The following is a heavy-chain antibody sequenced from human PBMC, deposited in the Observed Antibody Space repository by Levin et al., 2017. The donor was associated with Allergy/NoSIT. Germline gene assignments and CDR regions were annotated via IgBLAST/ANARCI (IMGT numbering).Heavy chain of an antibody. CDR3: ARENHYYNGRLYLPHFDF. Sequence: PGGSLRLSCEASGFTFSSYPLSWARQAPGKGLEWVSRISGSADDTDFADSGRGRFTIFRDNSKNTLYLRMDSLRAEDTAVYYCARENHYYNGRLYLPHFDFWGQGTLVTVSS. CDR1: GFTFSSYP. V-gene: IGHV3-23*01. CDR2: ISGSADDT. J-gene: IGHJ4*02. D-gene: IGHD3-10*01.